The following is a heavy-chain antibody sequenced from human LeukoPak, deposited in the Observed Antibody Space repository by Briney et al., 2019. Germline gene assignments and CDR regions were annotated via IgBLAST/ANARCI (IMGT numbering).Heavy chain of an antibody. CDR3: ARAPLYVDV. Sequence: SETLSLTCTVSGGSASSYYWTWIRQPTGKGLEWIGRIYSTGSTNYNPSLKSRVTMSVDTSKNQFSLRLSSVTAADTAVYYCARAPLYVDVWGKGTTVTVSS. J-gene: IGHJ6*03. V-gene: IGHV4-4*07. CDR2: IYSTGST. CDR1: GGSASSYY.